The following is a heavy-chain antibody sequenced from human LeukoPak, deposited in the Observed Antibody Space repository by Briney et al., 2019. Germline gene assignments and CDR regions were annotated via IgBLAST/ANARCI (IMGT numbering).Heavy chain of an antibody. V-gene: IGHV3-48*04. Sequence: GGSLRLSCAASGFTFYTYSMNWVRQAPGKGLEWVSYISSSGSTIYYADSVKGRFTISRDNAKNSLYLQMNSLRAEDTAVYYCAELGITMIGGVWGKGTTVTISS. D-gene: IGHD3-10*02. CDR1: GFTFYTYS. J-gene: IGHJ6*04. CDR2: ISSSGSTI. CDR3: AELGITMIGGV.